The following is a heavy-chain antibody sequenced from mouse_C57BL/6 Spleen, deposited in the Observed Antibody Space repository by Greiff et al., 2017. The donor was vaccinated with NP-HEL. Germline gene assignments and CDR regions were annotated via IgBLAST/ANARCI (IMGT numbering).Heavy chain of an antibody. CDR3: ARVLLYYFDY. CDR2: ISDGGSYT. J-gene: IGHJ2*01. D-gene: IGHD2-1*01. V-gene: IGHV5-4*03. Sequence: EVKLVESGGGLVKPGGSLKLSCAASGFTFSSYAMSWVRQTPEKRLEWVATISDGGSYTYYPDNVKGRFTISRDNAKNNLYLQMSHLKSEDTAMYYCARVLLYYFDYWGQGTTLTVSS. CDR1: GFTFSSYA.